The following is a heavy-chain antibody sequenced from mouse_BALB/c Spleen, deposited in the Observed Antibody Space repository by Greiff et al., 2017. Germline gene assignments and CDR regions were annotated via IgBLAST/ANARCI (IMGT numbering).Heavy chain of an antibody. CDR1: GFNIKDYY. CDR3: NVVRDFDY. CDR2: IDPENGDT. Sequence: VQLKESGAELVRSGASVKLSCTASGFNIKDYYMHWVKQRPEQGLEWIGWIDPENGDTEYAPKFQGKATMTADTSSNTAYLQLSSLTSEDTAVYYCNVVRDFDYWGQGTTLTVSS. D-gene: IGHD2-14*01. V-gene: IGHV14-4*02. J-gene: IGHJ2*01.